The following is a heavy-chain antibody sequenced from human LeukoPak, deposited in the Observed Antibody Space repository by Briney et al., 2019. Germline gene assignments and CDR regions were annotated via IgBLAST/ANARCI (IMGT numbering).Heavy chain of an antibody. J-gene: IGHJ3*02. D-gene: IGHD3-22*01. CDR2: INPSGGST. CDR1: GYTFTGYY. V-gene: IGHV1-46*01. CDR3: ARDVIDYYDSSGDAFDI. Sequence: PGASVEVSCKASGYTFTGYYMHWVQQAPGQGLEWMGIINPSGGSTSYAQKFQGRVTMTRDTSTSTVYMELSSLRSEDTAVYYCARDVIDYYDSSGDAFDIWGQGTMVTVSS.